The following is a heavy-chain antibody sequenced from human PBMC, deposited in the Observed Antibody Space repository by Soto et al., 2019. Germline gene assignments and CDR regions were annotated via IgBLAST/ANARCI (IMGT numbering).Heavy chain of an antibody. CDR1: GFTFNSYS. V-gene: IGHV3-23*01. D-gene: IGHD2-21*02. Sequence: GGFLRLSCAASGFTFNSYSMKWGRQAAGKGLEWVAGIGASGDITWYADSVKGRLSISRDNSKNTLYLQLNSLRFEDTAVYYCAKDDFTDRGDDYFDYWGPGTLVTVSS. J-gene: IGHJ4*02. CDR2: IGASGDIT. CDR3: AKDDFTDRGDDYFDY.